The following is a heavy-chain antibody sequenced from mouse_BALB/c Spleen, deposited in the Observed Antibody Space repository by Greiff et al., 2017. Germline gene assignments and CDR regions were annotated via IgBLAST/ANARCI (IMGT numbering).Heavy chain of an antibody. Sequence: EVKLEESGGGLVKLGGSLKLSCAASGFTFSSYYMSWVRQTPEKRLELVAAINSNGGSTYYPDTVKGRFTISRDNAKNTLYLQMSSLKSEDTALYYCARQYYDYYFDYWGQGTTLTVSS. CDR2: INSNGGST. J-gene: IGHJ2*01. CDR1: GFTFSSYY. D-gene: IGHD2-4*01. V-gene: IGHV5-6-2*01. CDR3: ARQYYDYYFDY.